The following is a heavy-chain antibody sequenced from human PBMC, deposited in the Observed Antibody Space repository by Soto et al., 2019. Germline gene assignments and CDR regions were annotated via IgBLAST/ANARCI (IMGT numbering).Heavy chain of an antibody. Sequence: ASVKVSCKASGYTFTSYDINWVRQATGQGLEWMGWMNPNSGNTGYAQKFQGRVTMTRNTSISTAYMKLSSLRSEDTAVYYCARGRGSSYYYYYYGMDVWGQGTTVTVSS. V-gene: IGHV1-8*01. J-gene: IGHJ6*02. CDR2: MNPNSGNT. D-gene: IGHD6-13*01. CDR1: GYTFTSYD. CDR3: ARGRGSSYYYYYYGMDV.